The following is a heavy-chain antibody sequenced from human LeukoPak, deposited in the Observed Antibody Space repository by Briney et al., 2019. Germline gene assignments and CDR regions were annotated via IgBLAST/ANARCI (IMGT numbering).Heavy chain of an antibody. CDR2: ISYDGSNK. CDR1: GFTFSSYA. V-gene: IGHV3-30-3*01. J-gene: IGHJ6*02. D-gene: IGHD6-13*01. CDR3: ASRIAAAALYYYYGMDV. Sequence: PGRSLRLSCAASGFTFSSYAMHWVRQAPGKGLECVAVISYDGSNKYYAESVKGRFTISRDNYKNTLYLQMNSLRAEDTAVYYCASRIAAAALYYYYGMDVWGQGTTVTVSS.